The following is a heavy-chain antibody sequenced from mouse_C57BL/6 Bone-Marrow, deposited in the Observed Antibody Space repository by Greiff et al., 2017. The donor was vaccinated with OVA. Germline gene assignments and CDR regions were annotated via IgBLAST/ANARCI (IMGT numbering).Heavy chain of an antibody. CDR3: ARYNDGWYFDV. D-gene: IGHD1-3*01. V-gene: IGHV1-61*01. CDR2: IYPSDSET. CDR1: GYTFTSYW. Sequence: VQLQQPGAELVRPGSSVKLSCKASGYTFTSYWMDWVKQRPGQGLEWIGNIYPSDSETHYNQKFKDKATLTVDKSSSTAYMQLSSLTSEDSAVYYCARYNDGWYFDVWGTGTTVTVSS. J-gene: IGHJ1*03.